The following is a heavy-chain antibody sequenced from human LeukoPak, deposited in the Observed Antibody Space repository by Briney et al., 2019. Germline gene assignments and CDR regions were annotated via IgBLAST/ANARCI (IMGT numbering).Heavy chain of an antibody. V-gene: IGHV1-2*02. CDR3: ARGGSRSSGAFDI. CDR2: INPYNGGT. D-gene: IGHD6-13*01. CDR1: GYTFTGYY. Sequence: GASVKVSCKASGYTFTGYYMHWVRQAPGQGLEWVVWINPYNGGTNSAQTFQGRVTMTRDTSISTAYMELSRLRSDDTAVYYCARGGSRSSGAFDIWGQGTMVTVSS. J-gene: IGHJ3*02.